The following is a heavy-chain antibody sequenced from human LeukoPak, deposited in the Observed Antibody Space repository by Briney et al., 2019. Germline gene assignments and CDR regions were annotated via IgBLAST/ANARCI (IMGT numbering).Heavy chain of an antibody. CDR3: ARDGYSNYWYLNL. CDR2: ISGTGGRT. D-gene: IGHD6-13*01. CDR1: GFAFSSYA. J-gene: IGHJ4*02. V-gene: IGHV3-23*01. Sequence: GGSQRLSCAASGFAFSSYAMSWVRQAPGKGLEWVSSISGTGGRTYYADSVKGRFTISRDNSKNTLDLQMNSLRADDTAVYYCARDGYSNYWYLNLWGQGTLVTVSS.